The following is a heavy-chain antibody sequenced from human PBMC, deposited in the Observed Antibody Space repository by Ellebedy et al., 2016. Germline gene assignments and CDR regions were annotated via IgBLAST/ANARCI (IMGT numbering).Heavy chain of an antibody. V-gene: IGHV3-33*01. J-gene: IGHJ6*03. D-gene: IGHD2-8*01. CDR2: IWYDGGKK. CDR1: GFTFSSNG. CDR3: ARESHGYYYYMDV. Sequence: GGSLRLXCAASGFTFSSNGMHWVRQAPGKGLEWVAVIWYDGGKKYYADSVKGRFTISRDNLQNKLYLQMNSLRVEDTAVYYCARESHGYYYYMDVWGKGITVTVSS.